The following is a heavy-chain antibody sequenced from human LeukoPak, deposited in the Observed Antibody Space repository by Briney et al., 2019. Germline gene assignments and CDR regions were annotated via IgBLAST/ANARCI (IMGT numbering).Heavy chain of an antibody. D-gene: IGHD3-16*01. CDR3: GRAFPPLRTSSAGDL. CDR1: GFSFSDYD. V-gene: IGHV3-21*01. Sequence: PGGSLRLSCSASGFSFSDYDMNWVRQAPGKGREWVSAISGRSSHIYYGESVKGRFTISRDNAKNSLYLQMDSLGVEDTAVYYCGRAFPPLRTSSAGDLWGQGTLVIVSS. CDR2: ISGRSSHI. J-gene: IGHJ1*01.